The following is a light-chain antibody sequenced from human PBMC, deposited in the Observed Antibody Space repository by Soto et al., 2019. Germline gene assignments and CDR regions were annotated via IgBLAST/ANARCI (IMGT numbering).Light chain of an antibody. CDR2: AAY. Sequence: DIQVTQSPSSVSASVGDRVTITCRASQGISSWLVWYQQKPGKAPKLLIYAAYTLESGVPSRFSGSGSGTDFTLTISSLQPEDFATYYCQQTDSFPYTFGQGTKLEIK. CDR1: QGISSW. CDR3: QQTDSFPYT. V-gene: IGKV1-12*01. J-gene: IGKJ2*01.